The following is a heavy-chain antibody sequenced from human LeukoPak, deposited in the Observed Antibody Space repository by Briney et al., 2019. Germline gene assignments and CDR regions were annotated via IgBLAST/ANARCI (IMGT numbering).Heavy chain of an antibody. D-gene: IGHD3-9*01. V-gene: IGHV4-34*01. J-gene: IGHJ6*02. CDR3: ARAPTYYDILTGGYYYYGMDV. CDR2: INHSGST. Sequence: SETLSLTCAVYVGSFSGYYWSWIRQPPGNGLEWIGEINHSGSTNYNPSLKSRVTISVDTSKNQFSLKLSSVTAADTAVYYCARAPTYYDILTGGYYYYGMDVWGQGTTVTVSS. CDR1: VGSFSGYY.